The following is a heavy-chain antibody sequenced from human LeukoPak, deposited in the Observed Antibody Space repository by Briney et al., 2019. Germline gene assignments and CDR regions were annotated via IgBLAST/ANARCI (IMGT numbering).Heavy chain of an antibody. CDR2: IYHSGST. CDR1: GYSISSGYY. Sequence: SETLSLTCAVSGYSISSGYYWGWIRQPPGKGLEWIGSIYHSGSTYYNPSLKSRVTISVDTSENQFSLKLSSVTAADTAVCYCAGGDPSEMDVWGKGTTVTVSS. CDR3: AGGDPSEMDV. D-gene: IGHD2-21*02. V-gene: IGHV4-38-2*01. J-gene: IGHJ6*04.